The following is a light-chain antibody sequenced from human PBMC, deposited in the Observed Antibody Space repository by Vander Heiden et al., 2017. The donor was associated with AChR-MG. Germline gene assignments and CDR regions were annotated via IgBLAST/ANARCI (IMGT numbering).Light chain of an antibody. CDR2: AAS. V-gene: IGKV1-39*01. Sequence: DIQMTQSPSSLSASVGDRVTITCRASQSISSYLNWYQQKPGKAPKLLIYAASSLQSGVPSRFSGSGSGTDFTLTISSLQPEDFATYYCQQNDSTLGLTFGGGTKVEIK. CDR3: QQNDSTLGLT. J-gene: IGKJ4*01. CDR1: QSISSY.